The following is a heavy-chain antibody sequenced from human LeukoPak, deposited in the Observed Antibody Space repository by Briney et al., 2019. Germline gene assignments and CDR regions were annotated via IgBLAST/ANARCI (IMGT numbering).Heavy chain of an antibody. CDR2: MNPNSGNT. Sequence: ASVKVSCKASGYTFTRYDINWVRQATGQGLEWMGWMNPNSGNTGYAEKFQGRITMTRDTSITTAYMELSGLRSEDTAVYYCARLGSDWPYNWFDPWGQGTLVTVSS. D-gene: IGHD3-9*01. V-gene: IGHV1-8*01. CDR1: GYTFTRYD. CDR3: ARLGSDWPYNWFDP. J-gene: IGHJ5*02.